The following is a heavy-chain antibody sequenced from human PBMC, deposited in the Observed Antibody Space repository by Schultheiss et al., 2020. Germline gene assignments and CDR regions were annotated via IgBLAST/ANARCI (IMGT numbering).Heavy chain of an antibody. Sequence: GGSLRLSCAASGFTFDDYAMHWVRQAPGKGLEWVSLISWDGGSTYYADSVKGRFTISRDNAKNTLYLQMNSLRDEDTAVYYCARDSELYYDSSGYYWYFDLWGRGTLVTVSS. V-gene: IGHV3-43*02. J-gene: IGHJ2*01. CDR3: ARDSELYYDSSGYYWYFDL. D-gene: IGHD3-22*01. CDR1: GFTFDDYA. CDR2: ISWDGGST.